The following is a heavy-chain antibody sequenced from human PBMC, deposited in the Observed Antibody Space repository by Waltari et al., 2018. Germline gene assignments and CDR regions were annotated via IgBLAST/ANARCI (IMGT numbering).Heavy chain of an antibody. Sequence: QVQLQQSGPGLVKPSQTLSLTCAVSGDSLFTPSVACNWINQSPSSGLEWLGRTYYRSQGRNEYALSVKGRITVNPDTSKNHFSLQLDSVTPDDTAVYYCARGKFTAFDIWGQGTMVTVSS. CDR2: TYYRSQGRN. J-gene: IGHJ3*02. CDR1: GDSLFTPSVA. V-gene: IGHV6-1*01. CDR3: ARGKFTAFDI.